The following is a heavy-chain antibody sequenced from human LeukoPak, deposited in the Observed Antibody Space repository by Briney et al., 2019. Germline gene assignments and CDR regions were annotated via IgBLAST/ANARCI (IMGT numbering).Heavy chain of an antibody. CDR2: INPNSGGT. CDR3: ARKRPYYYDSSGYYPGVSWFDP. V-gene: IGHV1-2*02. J-gene: IGHJ5*02. CDR1: GYTFTGYY. Sequence: ASVKVSCKASGYTFTGYYMHWVRQAPGQGLEWMGWINPNSGGTNYAQKFQGRVTMTRDTSISTAYMELSRLRSDDTAVYYCARKRPYYYDSSGYYPGVSWFDPWGQGTLVTVSS. D-gene: IGHD3-22*01.